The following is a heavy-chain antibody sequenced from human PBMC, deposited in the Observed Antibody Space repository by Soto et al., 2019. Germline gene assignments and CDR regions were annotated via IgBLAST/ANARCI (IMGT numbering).Heavy chain of an antibody. Sequence: EVQLLESGGGLVQPGGSLRLSCAASGFNFRNYAMTWVRQAPGKGLEWVSGMSGSGGSKYYEDSVKGRFTVSRDVSQNTLYLQMNSLRVEDTAVYYCAKSVDWYFCYMDVWGKGTTVTVSS. D-gene: IGHD3-9*01. CDR1: GFNFRNYA. CDR2: MSGSGGSK. V-gene: IGHV3-23*01. CDR3: AKSVDWYFCYMDV. J-gene: IGHJ6*03.